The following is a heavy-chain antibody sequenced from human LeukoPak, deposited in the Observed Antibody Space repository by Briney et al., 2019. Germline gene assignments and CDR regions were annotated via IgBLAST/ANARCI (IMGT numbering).Heavy chain of an antibody. CDR1: GGSISSYY. CDR2: IYYSGST. V-gene: IGHV4-59*12. CDR3: ARVGSGSNLFDY. D-gene: IGHD3-10*01. J-gene: IGHJ4*02. Sequence: SETLSLTCTVSGGSISSYYWSWIRQPPGKGLEWIGYIYYSGSTNYNPSLKSRVTISVDTSKNQFSLKLSSVTAADTAVYYCARVGSGSNLFDYWGQGTLVTVSS.